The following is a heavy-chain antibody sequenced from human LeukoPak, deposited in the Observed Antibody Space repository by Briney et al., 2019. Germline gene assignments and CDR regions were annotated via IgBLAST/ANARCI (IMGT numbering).Heavy chain of an antibody. CDR1: GGSISSYY. Sequence: SQTLSLTCTVSGGSISSYYWSWIRQPPGKGLEWIGYIYYSGSTNYNPSLKSRVTISVDTSKNQFSLKLSSVTAADTAVYYCARERCSSTTCYFDYWGQGTLVTVSS. V-gene: IGHV4-59*01. J-gene: IGHJ4*02. CDR3: ARERCSSTTCYFDY. CDR2: IYYSGST. D-gene: IGHD2-2*01.